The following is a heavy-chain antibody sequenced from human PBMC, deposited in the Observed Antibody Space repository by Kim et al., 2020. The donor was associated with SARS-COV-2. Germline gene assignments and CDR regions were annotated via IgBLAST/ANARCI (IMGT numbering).Heavy chain of an antibody. CDR3: TGQTRTYYYDSSGYAPQYYYGMDV. J-gene: IGHJ6*02. V-gene: IGHV3-73*01. CDR1: GFTFSGSA. CDR2: IRSKANSYAT. Sequence: GGSLRLSCAASGFTFSGSAMHWVRQASGKGLEWVGRIRSKANSYATAYAASVKGRFTISRDDSKNTAYLQMNSLKTEDTAVYYCTGQTRTYYYDSSGYAPQYYYGMDVWGQGTTVTVSS. D-gene: IGHD3-22*01.